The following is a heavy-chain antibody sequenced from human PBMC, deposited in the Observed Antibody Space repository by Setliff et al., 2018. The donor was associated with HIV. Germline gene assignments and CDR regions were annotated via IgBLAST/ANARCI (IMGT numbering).Heavy chain of an antibody. V-gene: IGHV1-18*01. D-gene: IGHD6-19*01. CDR2: ISAYNGNT. CDR1: GYTFPSLG. CDR3: ARAAVAGPGRKLDY. Sequence: AAVKVSCKASGYTFPSLGISWVRQAPGQGLEWMGRISAYNGNTDHAQRLQGRVTMTTDTSTRTAYMELRSLRSDDTAVYYCARAAVAGPGRKLDYWGQGTLVTVSS. J-gene: IGHJ4*02.